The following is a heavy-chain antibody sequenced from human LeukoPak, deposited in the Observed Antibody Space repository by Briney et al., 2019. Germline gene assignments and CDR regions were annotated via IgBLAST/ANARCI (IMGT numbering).Heavy chain of an antibody. CDR3: ARDESGYDSSDY. V-gene: IGHV1-46*01. D-gene: IGHD3-22*01. CDR2: INPSGGST. CDR1: GYTFTSYY. Sequence: ASVKVSCKASGYTFTSYYMHWVRQAPGQGLEWMGIINPSGGSTSYAQKFQGRVTMIRDTSTSTVYMELSSLRPEDTAVYYCARDESGYDSSDYWGQGTLVTVSS. J-gene: IGHJ4*02.